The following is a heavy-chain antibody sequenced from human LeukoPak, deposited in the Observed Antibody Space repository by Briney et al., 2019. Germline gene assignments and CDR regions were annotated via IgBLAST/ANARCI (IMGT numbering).Heavy chain of an antibody. CDR3: ARDSRYVSSGYLGY. CDR2: IYHSGST. V-gene: IGHV4-39*07. CDR1: GGSISSSSYY. D-gene: IGHD3-22*01. J-gene: IGHJ4*02. Sequence: SETLSLTCTVSGGSISSSSYYWGWIRQPPGKGLEWIGSIYHSGSTYYNPSLKSRVTISVDTSKNQFSLKLSSVTATDTAVYYCARDSRYVSSGYLGYWGQGTLVTVSS.